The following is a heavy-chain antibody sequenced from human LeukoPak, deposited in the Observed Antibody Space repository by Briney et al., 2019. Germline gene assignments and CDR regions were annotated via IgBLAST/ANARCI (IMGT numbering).Heavy chain of an antibody. V-gene: IGHV4-31*03. Sequence: PSQTLSLTCTVSGGSISSGGYYWSWIRQHPGKGLEWIGYIYYSGSTYYNPSLKSRVTISVDTSKNQFSLKLSSVTAADTAVYYCAIGYCSGGSCYDYWGQGTLVTVSS. J-gene: IGHJ4*02. CDR2: IYYSGST. CDR3: AIGYCSGGSCYDY. D-gene: IGHD2-15*01. CDR1: GGSISSGGYY.